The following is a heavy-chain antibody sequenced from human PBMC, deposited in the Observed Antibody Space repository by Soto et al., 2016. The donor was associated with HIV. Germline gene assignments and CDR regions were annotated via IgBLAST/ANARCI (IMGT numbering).Heavy chain of an antibody. V-gene: IGHV3-66*01. Sequence: EVQLVESGGGLVQPGGSLRLSCAASGFTVSSNYMSWVRQAPGKGLEWVSVIHSGGSTYYADSVKGRFSISRDNSKNTLYLQMNSLRAEDTAVYYCAAFVDSSGPFDYWAREPWSPSPQ. CDR3: AAFVDSSGPFDY. D-gene: IGHD3-22*01. J-gene: IGHJ4*02. CDR2: IHSGGST. CDR1: GFTVSSNY.